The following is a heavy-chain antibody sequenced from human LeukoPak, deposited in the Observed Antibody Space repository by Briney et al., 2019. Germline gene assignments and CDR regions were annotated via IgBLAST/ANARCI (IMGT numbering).Heavy chain of an antibody. V-gene: IGHV3-23*01. D-gene: IGHD6-19*01. Sequence: GGSPRLSCAASGFSFSSYAMKWVRQAPGKGLEWVSSGHSDGTTYYADSVKGRFTISRDNSKNTLYLQMNSLRAEDTAVYYCAKQSTIAVAGIFDYWGQGTLVTVSS. CDR2: SGHSDGTT. CDR1: GFSFSSYA. CDR3: AKQSTIAVAGIFDY. J-gene: IGHJ4*02.